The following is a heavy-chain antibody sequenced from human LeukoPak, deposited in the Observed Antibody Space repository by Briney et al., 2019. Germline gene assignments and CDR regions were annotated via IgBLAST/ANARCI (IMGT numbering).Heavy chain of an antibody. Sequence: PGGSLRLSCAASGFTFSSYSMNWVRQAPGKGLEWVSSISSSSSYIYYADSVKGRFTISRDNAKNSLYLQMNSLRAEDTAVYYCARDGPYGYVRGATYMDVWGKGTTVTISS. CDR1: GFTFSSYS. CDR2: ISSSSSYI. V-gene: IGHV3-21*01. D-gene: IGHD3-10*02. J-gene: IGHJ6*03. CDR3: ARDGPYGYVRGATYMDV.